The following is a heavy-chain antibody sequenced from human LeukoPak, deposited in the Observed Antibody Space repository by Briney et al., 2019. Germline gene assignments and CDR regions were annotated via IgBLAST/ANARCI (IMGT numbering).Heavy chain of an antibody. CDR1: GGSISSGDYY. Sequence: PSETLSLTCTVSGGSISSGDYYWSWIRQPPGKGLEWIGYIYYSGSTYYNPSLKSRVTISVDTSKNQFSLKLSSVTAADTAVYYCARVGAYGDYFDYWGQGTLVTVSS. J-gene: IGHJ4*02. CDR3: ARVGAYGDYFDY. CDR2: IYYSGST. D-gene: IGHD4-17*01. V-gene: IGHV4-30-4*01.